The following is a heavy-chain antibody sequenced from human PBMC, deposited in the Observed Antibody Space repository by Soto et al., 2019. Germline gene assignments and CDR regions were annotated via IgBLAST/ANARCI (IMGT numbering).Heavy chain of an antibody. V-gene: IGHV5-10-1*01. Sequence: GASLKISGKGSGCSLAGSCMPWVRQKPGKGLEWMGRIDPSDSQTYYSPSFRGHVTISVTKSITTVFLQWSSLRASDTAMYYCARQIYDSDTGPNFQYYFDSWGQGTPVTVSS. CDR1: GCSLAGSC. J-gene: IGHJ4*02. CDR2: IDPSDSQT. CDR3: ARQIYDSDTGPNFQYYFDS. D-gene: IGHD3-22*01.